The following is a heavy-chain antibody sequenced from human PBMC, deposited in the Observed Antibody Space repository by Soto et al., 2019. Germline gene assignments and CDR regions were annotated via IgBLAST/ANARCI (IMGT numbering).Heavy chain of an antibody. CDR1: GGSISSYY. D-gene: IGHD2-2*02. J-gene: IGHJ4*02. Sequence: SETLSLTCTVSGGSISSYYWSWIRQPPGKGLEWIGYIYYSGSTNYNPSLKSRVTISVDTSKNQFSLKLSSVTAADTAVYYCARGVGLCSSTSCFTLTSPFYYYAYCRQETLLTAAS. V-gene: IGHV4-59*01. CDR3: ARGVGLCSSTSCFTLTSPFYYYAY. CDR2: IYYSGST.